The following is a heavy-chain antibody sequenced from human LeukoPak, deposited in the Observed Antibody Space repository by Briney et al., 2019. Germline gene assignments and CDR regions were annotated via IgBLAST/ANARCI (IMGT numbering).Heavy chain of an antibody. CDR3: ARLRSGYYLDV. CDR2: IYSGGST. CDR1: GLTVSSNY. Sequence: PGGSLRLSCAASGLTVSSNYMTWVRQAPGKGLEWVSVIYSGGSTYYAESVKGRFTISRDNSKNTLYLQMNSLRAEDTAVYYCARLRSGYYLDVWGLGTTVTVSS. V-gene: IGHV3-53*01. D-gene: IGHD3-22*01. J-gene: IGHJ6*02.